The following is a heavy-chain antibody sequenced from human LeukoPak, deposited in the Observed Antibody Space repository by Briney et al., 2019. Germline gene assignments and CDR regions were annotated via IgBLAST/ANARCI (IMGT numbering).Heavy chain of an antibody. Sequence: SQTLSLTCTVSGGTISSDGYYWSWIRQHPGKGLEWIGYISYSGSTNYNPSLKSRVTISVDTSKNQFSLKLSSVTAADAAVYYCARGRDFWSGYYNWFDPWGQGTLVTVSS. CDR1: GGTISSDGYY. J-gene: IGHJ5*02. D-gene: IGHD3-3*01. CDR3: ARGRDFWSGYYNWFDP. CDR2: ISYSGST. V-gene: IGHV4-31*03.